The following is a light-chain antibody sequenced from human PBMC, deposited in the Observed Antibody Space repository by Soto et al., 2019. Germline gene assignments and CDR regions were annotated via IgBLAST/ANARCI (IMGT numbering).Light chain of an antibody. CDR2: DAS. CDR3: QQYGSSPRVT. J-gene: IGKJ5*01. Sequence: DTVLTQSPGTLSLSPGERATLSCRASQSVGTYLAWYQQKPGQAPRLLIYDASNRATGIAPRFRGSGSGTDFTLTISSVEPADFAVYYCQQYGSSPRVTFGQGTRLEIK. CDR1: QSVGTY. V-gene: IGKV3-20*01.